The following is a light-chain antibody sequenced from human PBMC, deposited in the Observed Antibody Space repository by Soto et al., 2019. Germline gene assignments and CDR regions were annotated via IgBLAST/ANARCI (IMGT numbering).Light chain of an antibody. CDR2: ENN. Sequence: QSVLTQPPSVSEAPGQRVTISSTGSSSNIGAGYEAHWYQQVPGTAPKLLIYENNNRPSGVPDRFSGSKSGTSASLAITGLQAEDEAEYYCLSYDSSLSGYVFGTGTKLTVL. J-gene: IGLJ1*01. CDR1: SSNIGAGYE. V-gene: IGLV1-40*01. CDR3: LSYDSSLSGYV.